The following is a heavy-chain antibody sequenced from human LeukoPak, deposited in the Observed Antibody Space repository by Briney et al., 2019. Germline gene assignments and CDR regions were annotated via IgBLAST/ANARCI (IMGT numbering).Heavy chain of an antibody. CDR3: ARSSHDMPAFDI. Sequence: GGSLRLSCAASGFTFHTYGMHWVRQAPGKGLEWVTFISYGGINKNFADSVKGRFIISRDNSKNTLYLQMNSLRAEDTAVYYCARSSHDMPAFDIWGQGTMVTISS. CDR2: ISYGGINK. V-gene: IGHV3-30*03. CDR1: GFTFHTYG. D-gene: IGHD2-2*01. J-gene: IGHJ3*02.